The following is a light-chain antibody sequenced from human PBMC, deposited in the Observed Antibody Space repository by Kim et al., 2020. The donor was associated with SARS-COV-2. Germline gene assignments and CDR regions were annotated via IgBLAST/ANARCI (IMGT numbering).Light chain of an antibody. V-gene: IGLV3-19*01. CDR3: NSRDSSGNHHYV. CDR1: SLRRYY. Sequence: SSELTQDPAVSVALGQTVRITCQGDSLRRYYANWYQQKPGQAPVLVIYGKNNRPSGIPDRFSGSSSGNTASLTITGAQAEDEADYYCNSRDSSGNHHYVFGGGTKLTVL. CDR2: GKN. J-gene: IGLJ2*01.